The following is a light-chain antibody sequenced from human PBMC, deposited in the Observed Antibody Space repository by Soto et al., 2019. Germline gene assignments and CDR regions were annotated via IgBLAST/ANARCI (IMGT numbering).Light chain of an antibody. CDR1: QSFSSY. J-gene: IGKJ5*01. CDR3: QQRSNWPPIT. V-gene: IGKV3-11*01. Sequence: IVMTQSPATLSVSPGERATLSCRASQSFSSYLAWYQQKPGQAPRLLIYDASNRATGIPARFSGSGSGTDFTLTISSLEPEDFAVYYCQQRSNWPPITFGQGTRLEI. CDR2: DAS.